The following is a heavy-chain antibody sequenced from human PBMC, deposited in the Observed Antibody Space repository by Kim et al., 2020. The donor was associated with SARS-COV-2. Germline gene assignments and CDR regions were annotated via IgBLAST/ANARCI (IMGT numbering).Heavy chain of an antibody. J-gene: IGHJ6*02. CDR2: IIPILGIA. D-gene: IGHD4-17*01. CDR3: ATSLFLHYGDYHPDHYYYGMDV. Sequence: SVKVSCKASGGTFSSYAISWVRQAPGQGLEWMGRIIPILGIANYAQKFQGRVTITADKSTSTAYMELSSLRSEDTAVYYCATSLFLHYGDYHPDHYYYGMDVWGQGTTVTVSS. CDR1: GGTFSSYA. V-gene: IGHV1-69*04.